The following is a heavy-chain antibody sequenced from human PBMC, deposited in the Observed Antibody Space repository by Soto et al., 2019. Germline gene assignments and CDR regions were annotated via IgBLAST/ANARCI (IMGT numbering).Heavy chain of an antibody. D-gene: IGHD4-4*01. CDR3: ARDPSTINKLIGVWFDP. J-gene: IGHJ5*02. V-gene: IGHV1-69*01. CDR1: GDTFGRFT. Sequence: QIRLVQSGAEVQKPGSSVRVSCKASGDTFGRFTINWVRQAPGQGLEWMGGIKPISDITNYAQRFQGRVTFTADASTSTVYLELSSLRSEVTAMYYCARDPSTINKLIGVWFDPGGQGTLVTVSS. CDR2: IKPISDIT.